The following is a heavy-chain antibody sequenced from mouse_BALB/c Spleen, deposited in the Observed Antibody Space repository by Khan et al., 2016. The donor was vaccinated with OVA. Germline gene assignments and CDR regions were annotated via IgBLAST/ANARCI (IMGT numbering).Heavy chain of an antibody. CDR1: GYSITTDYA. Sequence: EVQLQESGPGLVKPSQSLPLTCTVTGYSITTDYAWNWIRQFPGNKLEWMGYISYSGNTKYNPSLKSRISITRDTSKNQFFLQLKSVTTEDTARYYCAIGYGGDFDYWGQGTTLTVSS. CDR3: AIGYGGDFDY. D-gene: IGHD1-1*02. V-gene: IGHV3-2*02. J-gene: IGHJ2*01. CDR2: ISYSGNT.